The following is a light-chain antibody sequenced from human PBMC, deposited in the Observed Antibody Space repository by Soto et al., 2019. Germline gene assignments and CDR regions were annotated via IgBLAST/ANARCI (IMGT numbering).Light chain of an antibody. CDR3: QQYGSSET. V-gene: IGKV3-20*01. CDR1: QIVSTNY. J-gene: IGKJ2*01. CDR2: GAS. Sequence: EIVLTQSPGTLSLSPGERATLSCRTSQIVSTNYLAWYQQKPGQAPRLLIYGASNRATGIPDRFSGSGSGTAFTLTINRLEPEDFAVYYCQQYGSSETFGQGTKLEIK.